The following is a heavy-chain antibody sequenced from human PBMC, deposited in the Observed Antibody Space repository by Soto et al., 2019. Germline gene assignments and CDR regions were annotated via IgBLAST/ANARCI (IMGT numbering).Heavy chain of an antibody. Sequence: GGSLRLSCVASGFTFTTYGMSWVRQAPGQGLEWVSAIGGSGGSTNYADSVKGRSTISRDNSKNTLYLQMNSLRAGDTAVYYCAKGGIFGVPINYWGQGTLVTVSS. D-gene: IGHD3-3*01. CDR2: IGGSGGST. CDR3: AKGGIFGVPINY. CDR1: GFTFTTYG. V-gene: IGHV3-23*01. J-gene: IGHJ4*02.